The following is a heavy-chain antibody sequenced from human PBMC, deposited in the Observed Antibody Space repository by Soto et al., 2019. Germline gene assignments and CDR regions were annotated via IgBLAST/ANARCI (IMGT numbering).Heavy chain of an antibody. CDR2: VRGDNGNT. CDR3: VAVDYGDS. Sequence: QVQLVQSGAEEKMPGASVKVSCKASGYTFSSYAMHWVRQAPGQSLEWMGWVRGDNGNTRYTQKFQGRVTMTRDTSTSTAYMELRSLGSEDTAVYYCVAVDYGDSWGQGTLVSVSS. CDR1: GYTFSSYA. D-gene: IGHD3-10*01. J-gene: IGHJ4*02. V-gene: IGHV1-3*05.